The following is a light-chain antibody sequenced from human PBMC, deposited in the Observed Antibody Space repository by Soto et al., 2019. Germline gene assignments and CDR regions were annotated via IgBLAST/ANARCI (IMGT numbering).Light chain of an antibody. V-gene: IGKV1-39*01. CDR1: QSISNY. CDR3: QQTYTLPRT. J-gene: IGKJ2*01. Sequence: DIQMTHSPSSRSPSAGTRVTITCRASQSISNYLSWYQHKPGKAPKLLIYAASRLQSGVPSRFSGSGSGTDFTLTISSLQPEDFATYHCQQTYTLPRTFGQGTKVDIK. CDR2: AAS.